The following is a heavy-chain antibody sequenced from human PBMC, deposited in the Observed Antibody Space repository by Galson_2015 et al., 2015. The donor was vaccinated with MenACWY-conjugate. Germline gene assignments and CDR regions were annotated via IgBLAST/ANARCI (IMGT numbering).Heavy chain of an antibody. CDR1: VGSISSYY. D-gene: IGHD2/OR15-2a*01. Sequence: SETLSLTCTVSVGSISSYYWSWIRQPPGKGLEWIEYIYCSGSTNYNPSLKSRVTISVDTSKNQFSLKLSSVTAADTAVYYCARHSRLLPLLGYFDLWGRGTLVTVSS. V-gene: IGHV4-59*08. CDR3: ARHSRLLPLLGYFDL. CDR2: IYCSGST. J-gene: IGHJ2*01.